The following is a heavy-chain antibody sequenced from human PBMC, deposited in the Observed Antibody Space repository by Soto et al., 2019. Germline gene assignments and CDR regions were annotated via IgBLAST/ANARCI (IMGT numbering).Heavy chain of an antibody. CDR1: GGTFTSTA. V-gene: IGHV1-69*01. CDR3: ASSAGLDHLLNYYGLNV. CDR2: IITVLGTP. J-gene: IGHJ6*02. D-gene: IGHD6-13*01. Sequence: QVLMVQSSAEVKKPGSSVKVSCKASGGTFTSTAFSWVRPAPGQGLEWMGGIITVLGTPNYAQKFQARLTVTADASTTTVHMELSSLRSDDTAVYYCASSAGLDHLLNYYGLNVWGQGTTVTVSS.